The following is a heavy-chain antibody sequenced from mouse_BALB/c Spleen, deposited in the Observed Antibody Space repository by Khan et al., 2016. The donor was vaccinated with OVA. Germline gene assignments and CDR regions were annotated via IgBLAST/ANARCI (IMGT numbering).Heavy chain of an antibody. CDR2: ISYSGVT. CDR3: ARGNYYGYYFDY. Sequence: EVQLQESGPGLVKPSQSLSLTCTVTGYSITSGDAWNWIRQFPGNKLEWMGYISYSGVTSYTPSLKSRISITRDTSKNQFILQLNSVTTEDTATYNCARGNYYGYYFDYWGQGTTLTVSS. CDR1: GYSITSGDA. V-gene: IGHV3-2*02. D-gene: IGHD1-1*01. J-gene: IGHJ2*01.